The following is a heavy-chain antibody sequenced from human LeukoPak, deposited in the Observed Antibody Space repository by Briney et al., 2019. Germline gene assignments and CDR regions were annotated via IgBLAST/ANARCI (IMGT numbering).Heavy chain of an antibody. J-gene: IGHJ6*03. CDR3: AKDHGALFGYMDV. V-gene: IGHV4-59*11. CDR2: TYHSGRT. D-gene: IGHD3-16*01. CDR1: VGSISSHY. Sequence: PSETLSLTCTVSVGSISSHYWSWIREPPGTGLEWIGYTYHSGRTTYNPSLKSRVTISVDMSKNPFSLKLSSVTAADTAVYFCAKDHGALFGYMDVWAKGTTVTVSS.